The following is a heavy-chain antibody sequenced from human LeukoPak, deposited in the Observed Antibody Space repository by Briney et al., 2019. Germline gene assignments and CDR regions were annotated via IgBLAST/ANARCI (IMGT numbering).Heavy chain of an antibody. Sequence: SETLSLTCTVSNSSISSNSFWGWIRRSPGKGLEYIGTIYHSGTTNYNPSLKSRVTISVDTSKNQFSLKLSSVTAADTAVYYCARGVLSHWKTEFDYWGQGTLVTVSS. CDR1: NSSISSNSF. CDR2: IYHSGTT. CDR3: ARGVLSHWKTEFDY. J-gene: IGHJ4*02. D-gene: IGHD1-1*01. V-gene: IGHV4-38-2*02.